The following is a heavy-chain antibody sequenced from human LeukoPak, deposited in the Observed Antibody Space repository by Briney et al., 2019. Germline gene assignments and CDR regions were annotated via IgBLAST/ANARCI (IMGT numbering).Heavy chain of an antibody. D-gene: IGHD2-2*01. Sequence: GGSLRLSCAASGFTFDDYAMHWVRQAPGKGLEWVSGISWNSGSIGYADSVKGRFTISRDNAKNSLYLQMNSLRAEDTAVYYCARVQYCSSTSCLYYYYYMDVWGKGTTVTISS. CDR1: GFTFDDYA. J-gene: IGHJ6*03. CDR2: ISWNSGSI. V-gene: IGHV3-9*01. CDR3: ARVQYCSSTSCLYYYYYMDV.